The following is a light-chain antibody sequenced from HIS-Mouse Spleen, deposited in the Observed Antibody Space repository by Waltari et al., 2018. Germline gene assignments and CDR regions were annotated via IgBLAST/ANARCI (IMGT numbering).Light chain of an antibody. Sequence: SYELTQPPSVSVSPGQTARITCSGDALPKKYAYWYQQKSGQAPVLVIYEDSKRPSGIPERISGSRSGTMATLTISGAQVEDEADYYCYSTDSSGNHRVFGGGTKLTVL. V-gene: IGLV3-10*01. J-gene: IGLJ2*01. CDR3: YSTDSSGNHRV. CDR1: ALPKKY. CDR2: EDS.